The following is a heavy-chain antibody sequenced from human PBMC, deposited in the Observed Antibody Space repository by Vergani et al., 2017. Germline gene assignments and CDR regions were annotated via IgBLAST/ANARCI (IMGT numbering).Heavy chain of an antibody. V-gene: IGHV3-9*01. CDR2: ISWNSGSI. D-gene: IGHD5-12*01. Sequence: EVQLVESGGGLVQPGRSLRLSCAASGFTFDDYAMHWVRQAPGKGLEWVSGISWNSGSIGYADSVKGRFTISRDNAKNSLYLQMNSLRAEDTALYYCAKLGRSGYDPSGWYLDLWGRGTLVTVSS. J-gene: IGHJ2*01. CDR3: AKLGRSGYDPSGWYLDL. CDR1: GFTFDDYA.